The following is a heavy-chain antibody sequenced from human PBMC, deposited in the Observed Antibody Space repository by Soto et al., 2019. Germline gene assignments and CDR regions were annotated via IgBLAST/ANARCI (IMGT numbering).Heavy chain of an antibody. V-gene: IGHV1-3*01. J-gene: IGHJ6*03. CDR1: GYTFTSYA. D-gene: IGHD3-10*02. Sequence: ASVKVSCKASGYTFTSYAMHWVRQAPGQRLEWMGWINAGNGNTKYSQKFQGRVTITRDTSASTAYMELSSLRSEDTAVYYCARVPLFGEFFLNYYYMDVWGKGTTVTVSS. CDR3: ARVPLFGEFFLNYYYMDV. CDR2: INAGNGNT.